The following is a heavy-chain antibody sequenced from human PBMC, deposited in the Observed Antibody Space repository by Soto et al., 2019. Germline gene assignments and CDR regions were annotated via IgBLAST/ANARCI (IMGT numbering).Heavy chain of an antibody. CDR3: ARNRMDYDIFTGDYRVYYFDY. Sequence: QVQLVQSGAEVKKPGASVKVSCKASGYTFTTYAMHWVRQAPGQRLEWMGWINAGNGNTKYSQKFQGRVTITRETSASTRYMDLRSVKSEVTDVYYCARNRMDYDIFTGDYRVYYFDYWGQGALVNVSS. V-gene: IGHV1-3*01. D-gene: IGHD3-9*01. CDR1: GYTFTTYA. CDR2: INAGNGNT. J-gene: IGHJ4*02.